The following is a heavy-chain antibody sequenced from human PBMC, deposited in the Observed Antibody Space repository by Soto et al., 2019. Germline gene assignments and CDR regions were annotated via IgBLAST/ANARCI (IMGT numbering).Heavy chain of an antibody. D-gene: IGHD6-19*01. Sequence: QVQLVQSGAEVKKPRASVKVSCKASGYTFTSYDINWVRQATGQGLEWMGWMNPNSGNTGYAQKFQGRVTMTRNTSISTAYMELSSLRSEDTAVYYCVRAYRIAVAGTLYFQHWGQGTLVTVSS. CDR1: GYTFTSYD. CDR3: VRAYRIAVAGTLYFQH. CDR2: MNPNSGNT. J-gene: IGHJ1*01. V-gene: IGHV1-8*01.